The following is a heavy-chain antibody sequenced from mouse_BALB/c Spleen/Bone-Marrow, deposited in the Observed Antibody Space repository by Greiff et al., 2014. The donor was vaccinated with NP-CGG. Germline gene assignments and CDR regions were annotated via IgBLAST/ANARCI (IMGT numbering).Heavy chain of an antibody. Sequence: QVQLQQSGAGLVKPGASVKLSCKASGYTFTVYIIHWVEQRSGQGLEWIGWFYPGSGSIKYNEKFKDKATLTADKSSSTVYMELSRLTSEDSAVYFCARHESYGNYLYFDVWGAGTTVTVSS. J-gene: IGHJ1*01. CDR1: GYTFTVYI. CDR2: FYPGSGSI. D-gene: IGHD2-10*02. CDR3: ARHESYGNYLYFDV. V-gene: IGHV1-62-2*01.